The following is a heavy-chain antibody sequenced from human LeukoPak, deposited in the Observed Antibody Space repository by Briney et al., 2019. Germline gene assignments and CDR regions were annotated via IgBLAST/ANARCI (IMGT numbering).Heavy chain of an antibody. CDR3: ARHAPVPTDFWFDL. J-gene: IGHJ5*02. CDR1: GDSIRTNYY. D-gene: IGHD2-2*01. CDR2: IYYSRRA. Sequence: SETLSLTCTVSGDSIRTNYYWGWIRQPPGKGLEWIGNIYYSRRAYYNPSLKSRITTSVDRTKNQFSLKLSSVTAADTAVYYCARHAPVPTDFWFDLWGQGTLVTVSS. V-gene: IGHV4-39*01.